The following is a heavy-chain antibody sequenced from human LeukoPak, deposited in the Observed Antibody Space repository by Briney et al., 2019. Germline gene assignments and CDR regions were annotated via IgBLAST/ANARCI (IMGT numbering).Heavy chain of an antibody. CDR2: TYYSGST. J-gene: IGHJ4*02. CDR3: ARSKGGYCSSTSCARFDY. D-gene: IGHD2-2*01. V-gene: IGHV4-31*03. Sequence: SQTLSLTCTVSGGSISSGGYYWTWIRQHPGKGLEWIGNTYYSGSTYYNPSLKSRVTISVDTSKNQFSLKLSSVTAADTAVYYCARSKGGYCSSTSCARFDYWGQGTLVTVSS. CDR1: GGSISSGGYY.